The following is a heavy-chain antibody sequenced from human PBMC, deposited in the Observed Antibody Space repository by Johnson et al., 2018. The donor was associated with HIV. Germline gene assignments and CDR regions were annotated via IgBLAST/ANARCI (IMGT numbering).Heavy chain of an antibody. V-gene: IGHV3-30-3*01. Sequence: QVQLVESGGGVVQPGRSLRLSCAASGFTFSSYAMHWVRQAPGKGLEWVAVISYDGSNKYYADSMKGRFTISRDNSKNTLYPQMNSLRAEDTAGYYCARRGYSSSGGAFDIWGQGTMVTVSS. CDR2: ISYDGSNK. D-gene: IGHD6-6*01. CDR1: GFTFSSYA. CDR3: ARRGYSSSGGAFDI. J-gene: IGHJ3*02.